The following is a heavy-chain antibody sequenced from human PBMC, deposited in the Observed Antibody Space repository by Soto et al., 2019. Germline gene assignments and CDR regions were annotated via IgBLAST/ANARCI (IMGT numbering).Heavy chain of an antibody. V-gene: IGHV3-23*01. CDR2: ISGSGGST. CDR1: GFTFSSYA. Sequence: GGSLRLSCTASGFTFSSYAMSWVRQAPGKGLEWVSAISGSGGSTYYADSVKGRFTISRDNSKNTLYLQMNSLRAEDTAVYYCAKDYCSGGSCYLPHLFYAFDIWGQGTMVTVSS. J-gene: IGHJ3*02. CDR3: AKDYCSGGSCYLPHLFYAFDI. D-gene: IGHD2-15*01.